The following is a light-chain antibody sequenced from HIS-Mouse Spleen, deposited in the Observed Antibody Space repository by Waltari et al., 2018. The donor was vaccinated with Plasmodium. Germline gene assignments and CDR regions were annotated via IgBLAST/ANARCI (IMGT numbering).Light chain of an antibody. CDR3: QQYNNWSFT. J-gene: IGKJ3*01. CDR1: QGVSSN. V-gene: IGKV3-15*01. Sequence: EIVMTQSPANLSVSPGDRATPSCRASQGVSSNLAWYQQKPGQAPRLLIYGASTRATGIPARFSGSGSGTEFTLTISSLQSEDFAVYYCQQYNNWSFTFGPGTKVDIK. CDR2: GAS.